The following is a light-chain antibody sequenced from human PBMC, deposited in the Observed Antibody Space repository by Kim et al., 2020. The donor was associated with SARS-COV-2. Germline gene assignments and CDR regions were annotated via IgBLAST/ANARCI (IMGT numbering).Light chain of an antibody. CDR2: GAT. Sequence: GDRVTITCRASESISNWLAWYQQKPGKAPKLLIYGATSLESGVPSRFSGSGSETEFTLTISTLQPDDFATYYCKQYNRYSLTFGGGTKVDIK. V-gene: IGKV1-5*01. J-gene: IGKJ4*01. CDR3: KQYNRYSLT. CDR1: ESISNW.